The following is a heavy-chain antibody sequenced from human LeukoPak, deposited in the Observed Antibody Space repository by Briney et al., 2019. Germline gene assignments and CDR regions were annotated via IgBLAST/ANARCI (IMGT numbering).Heavy chain of an antibody. CDR2: IYYSGST. CDR1: GGSISSYY. J-gene: IGHJ3*02. D-gene: IGHD3-22*01. Sequence: PSETLSLTCTVSGGSISSYYWSWIRQPPGKGLEWIGYIYYSGSTNYNPSLKSRVTISVDTSKNQFSLKLSSVTAADTAVHYCARAAYDSSGYYGYAFDIWGQGTMVTVSS. V-gene: IGHV4-59*12. CDR3: ARAAYDSSGYYGYAFDI.